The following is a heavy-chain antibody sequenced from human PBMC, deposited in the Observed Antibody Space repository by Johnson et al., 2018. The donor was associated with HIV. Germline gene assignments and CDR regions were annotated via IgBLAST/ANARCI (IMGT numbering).Heavy chain of an antibody. D-gene: IGHD3-22*01. CDR2: INWNGGST. CDR1: GFTFDDYG. Sequence: VQLVESGGGVVRPGGSLRLSCAASGFTFDDYGMSWVRQAPGKGLEWVSGINWNGGSTGYADSVKGRFTISRDNAKNSLYLQMNSLRAEDTALYYCARETSPYYYDSSGYYSHDAFDIWGQGTMVTVSS. V-gene: IGHV3-20*04. CDR3: ARETSPYYYDSSGYYSHDAFDI. J-gene: IGHJ3*02.